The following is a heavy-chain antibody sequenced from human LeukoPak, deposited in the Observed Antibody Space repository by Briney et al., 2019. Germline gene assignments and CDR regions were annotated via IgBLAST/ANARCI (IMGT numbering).Heavy chain of an antibody. CDR2: ISGSNSYI. CDR1: GFTFNSYS. CDR3: ASLFYGSGSYVEE. V-gene: IGHV3-21*01. D-gene: IGHD3-10*01. Sequence: PGGFLRLSCAASGFTFNSYSMNWVRQAPGKGLEWVSSISGSNSYIYYADSMKGRFTISRDNAKNSLYLQMNSLRAEDTAVYYCASLFYGSGSYVEEWGQGTLVTVSS. J-gene: IGHJ4*02.